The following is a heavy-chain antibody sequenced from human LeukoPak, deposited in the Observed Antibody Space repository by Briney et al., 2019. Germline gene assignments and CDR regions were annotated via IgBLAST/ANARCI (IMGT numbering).Heavy chain of an antibody. V-gene: IGHV3-53*01. CDR3: ARDLGSGYSSVSGAFDI. Sequence: GGSLRLSCAASGFTVSSNYMSWVRQAPGKGLEWVSVIYSGGSTYYADSVKGRFTISRDNSKNTLYLQMNSLRAEDTAVYYCARDLGSGYSSVSGAFDIWGQGTMVTVSS. CDR1: GFTVSSNY. D-gene: IGHD6-19*01. J-gene: IGHJ3*02. CDR2: IYSGGST.